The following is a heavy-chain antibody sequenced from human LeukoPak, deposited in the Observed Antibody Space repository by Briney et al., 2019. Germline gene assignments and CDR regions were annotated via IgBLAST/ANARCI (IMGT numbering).Heavy chain of an antibody. CDR1: RFTFSSYG. J-gene: IGHJ4*02. D-gene: IGHD3-3*01. CDR2: ISSSSSYI. CDR3: ARDSEWLSKNFDY. V-gene: IGHV3-21*01. Sequence: GGSLRLSCAASRFTFSSYGMHWVRQAPGKGLEWVSSISSSSSYIYYADSVKGRFTISRDNAKNSLYLQMNSLRAEDTAVYYCARDSEWLSKNFDYWGQGTLVTVSS.